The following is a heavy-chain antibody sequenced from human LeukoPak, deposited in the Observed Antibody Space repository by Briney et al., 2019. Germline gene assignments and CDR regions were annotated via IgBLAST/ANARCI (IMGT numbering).Heavy chain of an antibody. Sequence: GGSLRLSSAASEFIFSSYWMNWVRQAPGKGLEWVAHIKQDGSEKYYLDSVKGRFTISRDNAANSLYLQMNSLRAEDTAMYYCARQVEYTTGDFDHWGRGTRVTVYS. CDR2: IKQDGSEK. J-gene: IGHJ4*02. CDR3: ARQVEYTTGDFDH. CDR1: EFIFSSYW. V-gene: IGHV3-7*01. D-gene: IGHD4-17*01.